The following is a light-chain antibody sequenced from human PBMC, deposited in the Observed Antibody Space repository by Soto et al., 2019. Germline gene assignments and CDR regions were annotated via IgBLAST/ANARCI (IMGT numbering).Light chain of an antibody. V-gene: IGKV3-20*01. CDR3: QQYGSSPLYT. J-gene: IGKJ2*01. CDR1: QSVSSSY. CDR2: GAS. Sequence: EIVLTQSPGTLSLSPGERATLYCRASQSVSSSYLAWYQQKPGQAPRVLIYGASSRATGIPARFSGSGSGTDLTLTISRLEPEDVAVYYCQQYGSSPLYTFGQGTKLEIK.